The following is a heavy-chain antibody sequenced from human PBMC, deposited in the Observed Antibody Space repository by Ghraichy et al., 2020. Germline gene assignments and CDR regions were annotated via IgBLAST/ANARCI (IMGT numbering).Heavy chain of an antibody. CDR3: ARRAAPSGYGEHDAFDI. Sequence: SETLSLTCTVSGVSISSYYLRWIRQPPGKGLEWIGYIYYIGSTNYHPSLKSRVTISVDTSKNQFSLKLSSVTAADTAVYYCARRAAPSGYGEHDAFDIWGQGTMVTVSS. V-gene: IGHV4-59*01. D-gene: IGHD5-12*01. CDR1: GVSISSYY. CDR2: IYYIGST. J-gene: IGHJ3*02.